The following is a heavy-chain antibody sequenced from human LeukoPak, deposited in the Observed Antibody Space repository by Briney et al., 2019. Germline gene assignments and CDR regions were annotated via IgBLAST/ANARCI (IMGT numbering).Heavy chain of an antibody. V-gene: IGHV4-59*08. D-gene: IGHD6-19*01. J-gene: IGHJ4*02. CDR2: IYDTGTPT. CDR1: GGSISGFV. Sequence: SETLSLTCTVSGGSISGFVWSRIRQPPGEGLDYIGFIYDTGTPTNYNPLLKSRVTLSVDTSKNQFSLNLKSVTAADTAVYYCARLAKGEQWLAYYFDYWGQGALVTVSS. CDR3: ARLAKGEQWLAYYFDY.